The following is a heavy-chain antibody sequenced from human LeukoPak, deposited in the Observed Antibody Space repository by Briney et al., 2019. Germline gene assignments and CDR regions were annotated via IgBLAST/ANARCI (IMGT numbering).Heavy chain of an antibody. D-gene: IGHD6-13*01. J-gene: IGHJ4*02. V-gene: IGHV3-30*03. Sequence: PGGSLRLSCAASGFTFSSYGMHWVRQAPGKGLEWVAVISYDGSNKYYADSVKGRFTIPRDNAKNSLYLQMNSLRAEDTAVYYCAREVCSSWYYVDYWGQGTLVAVSS. CDR3: AREVCSSWYYVDY. CDR1: GFTFSSYG. CDR2: ISYDGSNK.